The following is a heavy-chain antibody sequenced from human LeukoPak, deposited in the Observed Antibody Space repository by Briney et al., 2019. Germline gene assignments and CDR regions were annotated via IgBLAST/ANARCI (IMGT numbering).Heavy chain of an antibody. CDR1: GFTFSSYG. V-gene: IGHV3-30*02. CDR3: ARQYISGWFFDY. CDR2: IRYDGSNK. D-gene: IGHD6-19*01. J-gene: IGHJ4*02. Sequence: QTGGSLRLSCAASGFTFSSYGMHWVRQAPGKGLEWVAFIRYDGSNKYYADSVKGRFTISRDNSQNTVFLQMNSLRAEDTAVYYCARQYISGWFFDYWGQGALVTVYS.